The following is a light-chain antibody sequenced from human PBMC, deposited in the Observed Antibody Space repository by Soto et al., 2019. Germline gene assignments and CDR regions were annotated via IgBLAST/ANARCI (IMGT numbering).Light chain of an antibody. Sequence: QSVLTQPPSASGSPGQSVAISCTGTSSDVGGYNYVSWYQQHPAKAPKLMIYEVNKRPSGVPDRFSGSKSGNTASLTVSGLQAEDEADYYCSSYAGSSNVFGTGTKLTVL. V-gene: IGLV2-8*01. J-gene: IGLJ1*01. CDR2: EVN. CDR1: SSDVGGYNY. CDR3: SSYAGSSNV.